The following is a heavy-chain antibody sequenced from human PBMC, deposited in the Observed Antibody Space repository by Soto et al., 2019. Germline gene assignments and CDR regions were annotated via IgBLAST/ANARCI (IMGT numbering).Heavy chain of an antibody. CDR1: GYTFTGYY. J-gene: IGHJ4*02. V-gene: IGHV1-2*04. D-gene: IGHD3-22*01. CDR3: AREAYNWNYDDYYDSSGYGY. Sequence: QVQLVQSGAEVKKPGASVKVSCKASGYTFTGYYMHWVRQAPGQGLEWMGWINPNSGGTNYAQKFQGWVTMTRDTSISTAYMELSRLRSDDTAVYYCAREAYNWNYDDYYDSSGYGYWGQGTLVTVSS. CDR2: INPNSGGT.